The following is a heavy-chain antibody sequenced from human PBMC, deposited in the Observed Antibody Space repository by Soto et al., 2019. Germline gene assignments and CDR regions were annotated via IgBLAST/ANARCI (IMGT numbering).Heavy chain of an antibody. CDR1: GFTFSSYS. CDR2: ISSTSLYI. J-gene: IGHJ4*02. V-gene: IGHV3-21*01. D-gene: IGHD7-27*01. Sequence: GXSLRLSCAASGFTFSSYSLTWFRQAPGKGLEWVSSISSTSLYIYYADSVKGRFTISRDNPKNSLYLLMNSLRVEDTAVYYCARDANLGDYWGQGTLVTVSS. CDR3: ARDANLGDY.